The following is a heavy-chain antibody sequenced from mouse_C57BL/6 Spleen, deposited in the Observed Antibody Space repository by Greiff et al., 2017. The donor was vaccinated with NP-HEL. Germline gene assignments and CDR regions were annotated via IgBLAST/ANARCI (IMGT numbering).Heavy chain of an antibody. CDR3: ARKWDGWYFDV. D-gene: IGHD1-3*01. CDR1: GYTFTDYY. J-gene: IGHJ1*03. Sequence: VQLQQSGPELVKPGASVKISCKASGYTFTDYYMNWVKQSHGKSLEWIGDINPNNGGTSYNQKFKGKATLTVDKSSSTAYMELRSLTSEDSAVYYCARKWDGWYFDVWGTGTTVTVSS. V-gene: IGHV1-26*01. CDR2: INPNNGGT.